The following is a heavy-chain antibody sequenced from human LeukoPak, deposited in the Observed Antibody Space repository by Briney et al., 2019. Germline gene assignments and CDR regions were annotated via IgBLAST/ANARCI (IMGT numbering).Heavy chain of an antibody. Sequence: GGSLRLSCAASGFSFNSAAITWVPQAPGKGLEWVSLVSSSGANTYYADSVKGRFTISRDNSKNTVYLQMNSLRAEDTAIYCFAIDIQGSYWGQGTLVTVSS. J-gene: IGHJ4*02. CDR1: GFSFNSAA. CDR3: AIDIQGSY. V-gene: IGHV3-23*01. D-gene: IGHD2-21*01. CDR2: VSSSGANT.